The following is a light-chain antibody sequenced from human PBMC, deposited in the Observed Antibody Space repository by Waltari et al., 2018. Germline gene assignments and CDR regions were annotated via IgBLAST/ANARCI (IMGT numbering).Light chain of an antibody. CDR1: QSISSY. V-gene: IGKV1-39*01. J-gene: IGKJ1*01. CDR3: QHYSPYSWT. Sequence: DIQMTQSPSSLSASVGDRVTITCRASQSISSYLNWYQQKVGKAPKLLIYAASSLQSGVPSRFSGSGSGTEFTLTISKLQPDDFATYFCQHYSPYSWTFGQGTKVEIK. CDR2: AAS.